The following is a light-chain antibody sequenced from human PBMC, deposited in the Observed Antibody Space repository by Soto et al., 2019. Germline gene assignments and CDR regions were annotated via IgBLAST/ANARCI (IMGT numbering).Light chain of an antibody. V-gene: IGKV1-6*01. J-gene: IGKJ1*01. CDR2: AAS. Sequence: IQMTQSPSTLSGSVGDRVTITCRASQGIKNDLGWYQQKPGKAPKVLIYAASNLESGVPSRFSGSGYGTEFTLTINSLLPEDFATYFCLQDYSWPWTFGQGTKVDIK. CDR1: QGIKND. CDR3: LQDYSWPWT.